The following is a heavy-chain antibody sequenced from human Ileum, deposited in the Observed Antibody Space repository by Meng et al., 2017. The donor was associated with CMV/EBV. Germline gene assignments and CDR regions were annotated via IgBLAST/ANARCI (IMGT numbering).Heavy chain of an antibody. J-gene: IGHJ4*02. CDR1: GFTFGNYW. CDR2: IKEDGSEQ. CDR3: ARGGYDFWSGHFF. D-gene: IGHD3-3*01. Sequence: GGSLRLSCAASGFTFGNYWMSWVRQAPGKGLEWVANIKEDGSEQYYVDSVKGRFIISRDNSKKSLYLQMNSLRAEDTAVYYCARGGYDFWSGHFFWGRGTLVTVSS. V-gene: IGHV3-7*01.